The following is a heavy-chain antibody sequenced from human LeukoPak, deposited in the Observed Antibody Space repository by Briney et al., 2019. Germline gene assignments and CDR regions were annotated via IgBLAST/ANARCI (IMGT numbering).Heavy chain of an antibody. Sequence: PGGSLRLSCAASGFTFSDYYMSWIRQAPGKGLEWVSYISSSGSTIYYADSVKGRFAISRDSSKNTLYLQLNSLRAEDTAVYYCARGGTYSSSWYWFDPWGRGTLVTVSS. D-gene: IGHD6-13*01. J-gene: IGHJ5*02. V-gene: IGHV3-11*01. CDR3: ARGGTYSSSWYWFDP. CDR2: ISSSGSTI. CDR1: GFTFSDYY.